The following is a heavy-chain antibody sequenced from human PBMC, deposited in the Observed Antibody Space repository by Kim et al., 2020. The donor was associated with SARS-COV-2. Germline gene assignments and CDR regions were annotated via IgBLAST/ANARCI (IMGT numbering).Heavy chain of an antibody. CDR1: GGSFSDCY. CDR3: AGSGWHTHTSGQIDY. V-gene: IGHV4-34*01. J-gene: IGHJ4*02. CDR2: INHSGSA. Sequence: SETLSLTCAVYGGSFSDCYWIWVRQSPGKGLEWLGEINHSGSANYNPSLKGRVAMSVDRSKNQLSLKMNSVTAADTAVYYCAGSGWHTHTSGQIDYWCRG. D-gene: IGHD6-25*01.